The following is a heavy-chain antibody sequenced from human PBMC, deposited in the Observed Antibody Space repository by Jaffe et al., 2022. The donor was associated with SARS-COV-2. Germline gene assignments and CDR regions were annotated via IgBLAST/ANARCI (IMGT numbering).Heavy chain of an antibody. V-gene: IGHV1-46*01. CDR2: INPSGGST. CDR1: GYTFTSYY. J-gene: IGHJ4*02. Sequence: QVQLVQSGAEVKKPGASVKVSCKASGYTFTSYYMHWVRQAPGQGLEWMGIINPSGGSTSYAQKFQGRVTMTRDTSTSTVYMELSSLRSEDTAVYYCARAVKTQDVDTAMVTKGYYFDYWGQGTLVTVSS. CDR3: ARAVKTQDVDTAMVTKGYYFDY. D-gene: IGHD5-18*01.